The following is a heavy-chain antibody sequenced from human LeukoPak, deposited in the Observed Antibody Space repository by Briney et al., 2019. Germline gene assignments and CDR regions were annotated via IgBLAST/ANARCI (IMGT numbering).Heavy chain of an antibody. CDR3: ARVGGLVTNYYYMDV. CDR1: GASLSGYY. J-gene: IGHJ6*03. D-gene: IGHD3-16*02. CDR2: IYHSGST. V-gene: IGHV4-30-2*01. Sequence: SETLSLTCAVYGASLSGYYWSWIRQPPGKGLEWIGYIYHSGSTYYNPSLKSRVTISVDRSKNQFSLKLSSVTAADTAVYYCARVGGLVTNYYYMDVWGKGTTVTVSS.